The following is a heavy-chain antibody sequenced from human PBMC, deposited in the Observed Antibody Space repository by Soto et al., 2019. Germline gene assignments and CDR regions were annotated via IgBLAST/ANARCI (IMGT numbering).Heavy chain of an antibody. CDR2: ISYDGSNI. D-gene: IGHD3-22*01. V-gene: IGHV3-30*18. CDR1: GFAFSSYG. CDR3: AKDREVAITKYFFDY. J-gene: IGHJ4*02. Sequence: SLRLSCAASGFAFSSYGIHWVRQAPGKGLEWVAIISYDGSNIYYADSVRGRFTVSRDNSKNTLYLQMSSLRAEDTAVYYCAKDREVAITKYFFDYCGQGTMVRVSS.